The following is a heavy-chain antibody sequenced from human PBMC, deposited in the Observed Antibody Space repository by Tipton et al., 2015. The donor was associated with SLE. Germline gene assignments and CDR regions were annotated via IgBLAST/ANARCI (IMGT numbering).Heavy chain of an antibody. J-gene: IGHJ4*02. Sequence: TLSLTCTVSGGSISSSNYYWGWIRQPPGKGLEWIGSIYYSGSTYYNPSLKSRVTISVDTSKNQFSLKLTSVTAADTADYFCARGYYDMWTGYYSFDYWGQGTLVTVSS. CDR3: ARGYYDMWTGYYSFDY. D-gene: IGHD3-9*01. CDR1: GGSISSSNYY. V-gene: IGHV4-39*07. CDR2: IYYSGST.